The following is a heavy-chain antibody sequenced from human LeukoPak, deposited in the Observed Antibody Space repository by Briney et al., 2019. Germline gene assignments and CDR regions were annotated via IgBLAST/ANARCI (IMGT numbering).Heavy chain of an antibody. D-gene: IGHD3-9*01. V-gene: IGHV1-8*03. J-gene: IGHJ6*03. Sequence: ASVKVSCKASGYTFTSYDINWVRQATGQGLEWMGWMNPNSGNTGYAQKFQGRVTITRNTSISTAYMELSSLRSEDTAVYYCARGITPGILTEEAYYYYMDVWGKGTTVTVSS. CDR2: MNPNSGNT. CDR1: GYTFTSYD. CDR3: ARGITPGILTEEAYYYYMDV.